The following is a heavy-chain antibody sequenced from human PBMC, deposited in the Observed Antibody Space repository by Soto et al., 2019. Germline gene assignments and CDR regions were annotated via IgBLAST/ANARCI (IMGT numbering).Heavy chain of an antibody. CDR2: IYHSGST. J-gene: IGHJ6*02. D-gene: IGHD6-19*01. Sequence: PSETLSLTCTVSGGSISSYYWGWIRQPPGKGLEWIGYIYHSGSTYYNPSLKSRVTISVDRSKNQFSLKLSSVTAADTAVYYCARHQWLGDYYYYYGMDVWGQGTTVTVSS. V-gene: IGHV4-59*04. CDR3: ARHQWLGDYYYYYGMDV. CDR1: GGSISSYY.